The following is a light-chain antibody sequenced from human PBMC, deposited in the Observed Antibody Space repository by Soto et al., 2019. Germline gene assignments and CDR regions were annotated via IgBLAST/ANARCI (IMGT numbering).Light chain of an antibody. CDR3: SSYTRKRTLV. CDR1: SSDVGGYNY. V-gene: IGLV2-14*01. J-gene: IGLJ1*01. CDR2: EVS. Sequence: QSVLTQPASVSGSPGQSITISCTGTSSDVGGYNYVSWYQQHPGKAPKLMIFEVSNRPSGVSTRFSGSKSGNTASLTISGLQAEDEAEYYCSSYTRKRTLVFGTGTKVTVL.